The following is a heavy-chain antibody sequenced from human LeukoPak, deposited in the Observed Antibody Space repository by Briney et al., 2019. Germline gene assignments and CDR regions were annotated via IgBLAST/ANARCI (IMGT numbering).Heavy chain of an antibody. D-gene: IGHD6-19*01. Sequence: SETLSLTCAVYGGSFSGYYWSWIRQPPGKGLEWIGEINHSGSTNYNPSLKSRVTISVDTSKNQFSLKLSSVTAADTAVYYCAGGLGSSGWYDQDYWGQGTLVTVSS. CDR3: AGGLGSSGWYDQDY. CDR2: INHSGST. V-gene: IGHV4-34*01. CDR1: GGSFSGYY. J-gene: IGHJ4*02.